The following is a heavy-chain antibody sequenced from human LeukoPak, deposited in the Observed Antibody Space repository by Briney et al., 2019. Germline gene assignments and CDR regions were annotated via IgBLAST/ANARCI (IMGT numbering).Heavy chain of an antibody. CDR2: INSDGSST. CDR3: ANEISGSYGMDV. CDR1: GFTFSRYW. J-gene: IGHJ6*02. D-gene: IGHD1-26*01. Sequence: PGGSLRLSCAASGFTFSRYWMHWVRQAPGKGLVWVSRINSDGSSTSYADSVKGRFTISRDNAKNTLYLQMNSLRAEDTAVYYCANEISGSYGMDVWGQGTTVTVSS. V-gene: IGHV3-74*01.